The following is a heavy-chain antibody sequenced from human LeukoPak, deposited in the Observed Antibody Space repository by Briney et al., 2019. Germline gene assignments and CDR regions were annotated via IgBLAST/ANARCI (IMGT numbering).Heavy chain of an antibody. J-gene: IGHJ3*02. D-gene: IGHD6-19*01. CDR2: ISSSSSYI. CDR3: ARGLRIAVAAVAFDI. Sequence: GGSLRLSCAASGFTFSSYSMNWVRQAPGKGLEWVSSISSSSSYIYYADSVKGRFTISRDNARNSLYLQMNSLRAEDTAVYYCARGLRIAVAAVAFDIWGQGTMVTVSS. V-gene: IGHV3-21*01. CDR1: GFTFSSYS.